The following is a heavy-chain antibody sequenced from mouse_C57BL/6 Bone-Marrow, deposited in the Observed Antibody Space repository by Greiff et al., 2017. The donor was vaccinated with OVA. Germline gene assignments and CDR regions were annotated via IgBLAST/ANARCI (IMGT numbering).Heavy chain of an antibody. D-gene: IGHD2-1*01. Sequence: EVHLVESGGGLVQPGGSLKLSCAASGFTFSDYYMYWVRQTPEKRLEWVAYISNGGGSTYYPDTVKGRFTISRDNAKNTQYLQMSRLKSEDTAMYYCARQYGNYMDYWGQGTSVTVSS. CDR1: GFTFSDYY. J-gene: IGHJ4*01. CDR3: ARQYGNYMDY. V-gene: IGHV5-12*01. CDR2: ISNGGGST.